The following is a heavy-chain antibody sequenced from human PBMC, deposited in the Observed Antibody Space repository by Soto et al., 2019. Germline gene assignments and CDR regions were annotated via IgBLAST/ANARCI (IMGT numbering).Heavy chain of an antibody. J-gene: IGHJ4*02. CDR2: ISAGVIDT. CDR3: AKQFSSSTWYPFDH. D-gene: IGHD6-13*01. V-gene: IGHV3-23*01. Sequence: EVQLLESGEALVQPGGSLRLSCAASGFTYNIYAMSWVRQAPGKGLEWVLGISAGVIDTYYADSVKGRFTVSRDDSKNTLYLQMNSLRADDTAVYYCAKQFSSSTWYPFDHWGRGTLVTVSS. CDR1: GFTYNIYA.